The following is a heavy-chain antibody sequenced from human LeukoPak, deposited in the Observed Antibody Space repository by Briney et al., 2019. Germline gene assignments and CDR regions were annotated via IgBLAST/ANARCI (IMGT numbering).Heavy chain of an antibody. D-gene: IGHD3-16*02. Sequence: TGGSLRLSCAAPGFTFSNYGLHRVRRAPGKGLERGALICYEGSNKYYADSVKGRFTISSDNSKNPLYLQMNSLRADDKAMYHCGNYRGSPWHYMDVWGKGTTVTVS. J-gene: IGHJ6*03. CDR2: ICYEGSNK. CDR1: GFTFSNYG. V-gene: IGHV3-33*06. CDR3: GNYRGSPWHYMDV.